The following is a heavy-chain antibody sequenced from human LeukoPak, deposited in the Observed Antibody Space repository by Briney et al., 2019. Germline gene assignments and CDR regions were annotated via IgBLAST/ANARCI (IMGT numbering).Heavy chain of an antibody. V-gene: IGHV4-34*01. CDR1: GGSFSGYY. D-gene: IGHD6-19*01. CDR3: AARDGSSGW. CDR2: INHSGST. J-gene: IGHJ4*02. Sequence: PSETLSLTCAVYGGSFSGYYWSWIRQPPGKGLEWIGEINHSGSTNYNPSLKSRVTISVDASKNQFSLKLSSVTAADTAVYYCAARDGSSGWWGQGTLVTVSS.